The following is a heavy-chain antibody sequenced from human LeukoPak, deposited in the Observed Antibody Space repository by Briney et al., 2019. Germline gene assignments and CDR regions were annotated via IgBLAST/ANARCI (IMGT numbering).Heavy chain of an antibody. CDR2: MNPNSGNT. D-gene: IGHD4-11*01. Sequence: GASVKVSCKASGYTFTSYDINWVRQATGQGLEWMGWMNPNSGNTGYAQKFQGRVTITRNTSISTAYMELRSLTSDDTAVYYCARDKAVTTELTQYFQHWGQGTLVTVSS. CDR3: ARDKAVTTELTQYFQH. V-gene: IGHV1-8*03. CDR1: GYTFTSYD. J-gene: IGHJ1*01.